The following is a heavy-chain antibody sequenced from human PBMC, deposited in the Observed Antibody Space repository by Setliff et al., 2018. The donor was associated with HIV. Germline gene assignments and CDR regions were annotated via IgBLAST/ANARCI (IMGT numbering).Heavy chain of an antibody. V-gene: IGHV1-24*01. CDR2: FNPEDGET. Sequence: ASVKVSCKVSGYTLTELSRHWVRQAPGKGLEWMGGFNPEDGETIYAQKFQGRVTMTEDTSTDTAYMELSSLRSEDTAVYYCATVGRGYSSPVDAFDIWGQGQWSPSPQ. CDR3: ATVGRGYSSPVDAFDI. D-gene: IGHD5-12*01. CDR1: GYTLTELS. J-gene: IGHJ3*02.